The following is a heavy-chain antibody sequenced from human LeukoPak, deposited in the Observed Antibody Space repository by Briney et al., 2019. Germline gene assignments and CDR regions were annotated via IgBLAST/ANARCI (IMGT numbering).Heavy chain of an antibody. D-gene: IGHD6-19*01. Sequence: PSGTLSLTCAVSGGSISSSNWWSWVRPPPGKGLEWIGEIYHSGSTNYNPSLPSLKSRVTMSVDKSKNQFSLKLSSVTAADTAVNYCATKTYSGWYDYWGKGTLVTVPS. J-gene: IGHJ4*02. V-gene: IGHV4-4*02. CDR3: ATKTYSGWYDY. CDR1: GGSISSSNW. CDR2: IYHSGST.